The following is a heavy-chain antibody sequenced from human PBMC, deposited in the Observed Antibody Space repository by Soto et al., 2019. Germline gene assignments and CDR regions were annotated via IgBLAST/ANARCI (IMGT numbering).Heavy chain of an antibody. CDR1: GFTFSRYN. J-gene: IGHJ4*02. D-gene: IGHD3-22*01. CDR2: ISSSSSAI. Sequence: GGSLRLSCAASGFTFSRYNLNWVRQAPGRGLEWGSYISSSSSAIYYADSVKGRFTVSRDNAKSSLYLQMNTLRDEDPAVYPCERNDYSDSRGWGYWGQGTPVTVSS. CDR3: ERNDYSDSRGWGY. V-gene: IGHV3-48*02.